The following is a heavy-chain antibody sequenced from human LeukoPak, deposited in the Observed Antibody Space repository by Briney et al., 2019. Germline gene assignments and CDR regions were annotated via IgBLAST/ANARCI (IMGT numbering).Heavy chain of an antibody. CDR2: IRYDGSNE. Sequence: GGSLRLSCATPGFTFSSYGMHWVRQAPGEGLEWVAFIRYDGSNEYYADSVKGRFTISRDNSKNTLYLQMNSLTAEDAALYYCTKDSFWSGFSWGQGTLVTVSS. CDR1: GFTFSSYG. J-gene: IGHJ5*02. V-gene: IGHV3-30*02. D-gene: IGHD3-3*01. CDR3: TKDSFWSGFS.